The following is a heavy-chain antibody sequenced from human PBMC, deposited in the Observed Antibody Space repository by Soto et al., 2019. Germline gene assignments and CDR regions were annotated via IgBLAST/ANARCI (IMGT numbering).Heavy chain of an antibody. CDR3: ARDNSPYNWNDGGAFDI. V-gene: IGHV3-48*02. J-gene: IGHJ3*02. D-gene: IGHD1-1*01. CDR2: ISSSSTI. Sequence: GGSLRLSCAASGFTFSSYSMNWVRQAPGKGLEWVSYISSSSTIYYADSVKGRFTISRDNAKNSLYLQMNSLRDEDTAVYYCARDNSPYNWNDGGAFDIWGQGTMVTVSS. CDR1: GFTFSSYS.